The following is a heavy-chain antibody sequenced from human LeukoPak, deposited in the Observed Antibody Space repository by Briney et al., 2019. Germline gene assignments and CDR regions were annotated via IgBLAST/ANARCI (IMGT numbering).Heavy chain of an antibody. CDR3: AKEAGYSGYDYPDY. J-gene: IGHJ4*02. V-gene: IGHV3-23*01. Sequence: GGSLRLSCAASGFTFSGYAMSWVRQAPGKGLEWVSAISGSGYSTYYADSVKGRFTISRDNSKNTLYLQMNSLRAEDAAVYYCAKEAGYSGYDYPDYWGQGTLVTVSS. CDR2: ISGSGYST. D-gene: IGHD5-12*01. CDR1: GFTFSGYA.